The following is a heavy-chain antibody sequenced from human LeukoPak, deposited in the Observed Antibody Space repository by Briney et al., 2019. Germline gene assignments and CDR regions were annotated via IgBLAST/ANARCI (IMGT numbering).Heavy chain of an antibody. J-gene: IGHJ4*02. V-gene: IGHV4-38-2*01. CDR3: ARRWSGWGFPLGAYFDY. Sequence: SETLSLTCAVSGYSISSGYYWGWIRQPTGKGLEWIGSIYHSGSTYYNPSLKSRVTISVDTSKNQFSLKLSSVTAADAAVYYCARRWSGWGFPLGAYFDYSGPGTLVTVSS. CDR1: GYSISSGYY. D-gene: IGHD6-19*01. CDR2: IYHSGST.